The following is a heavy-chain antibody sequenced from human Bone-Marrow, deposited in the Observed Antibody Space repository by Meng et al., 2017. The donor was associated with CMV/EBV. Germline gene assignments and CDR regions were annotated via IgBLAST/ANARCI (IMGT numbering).Heavy chain of an antibody. V-gene: IGHV1-69*13. CDR3: ARDTIVGATFWFDP. D-gene: IGHD1-26*01. Sequence: VQLVQSGNEGKKPGAPLKVSSKASGGTFSSYAISWVRQAPGQGLEWMGGIIPIFGTANYAQKFQGRVTITADESTSTAYMELSSLRSEDTAVYYCARDTIVGATFWFDPWGQGTLVTVSS. J-gene: IGHJ5*02. CDR1: GGTFSSYA. CDR2: IIPIFGTA.